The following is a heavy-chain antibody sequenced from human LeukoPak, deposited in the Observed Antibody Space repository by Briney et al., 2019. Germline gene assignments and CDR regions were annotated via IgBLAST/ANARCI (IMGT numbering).Heavy chain of an antibody. D-gene: IGHD4-17*01. J-gene: IGHJ4*02. CDR3: ARDATTVEYYFDY. CDR1: GYTFTSYA. V-gene: IGHV1-3*01. Sequence: ASVKVSCKASGYTFTSYAMHWVRQAPGQRLEWMGWINAGNGNTKYSQKFQGRVTITRDTSASTAYMELSSLRSEDTAVYYCARDATTVEYYFDYWGQGTPVTVSS. CDR2: INAGNGNT.